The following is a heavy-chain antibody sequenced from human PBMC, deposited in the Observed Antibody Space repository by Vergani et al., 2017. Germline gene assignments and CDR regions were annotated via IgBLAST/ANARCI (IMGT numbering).Heavy chain of an antibody. CDR3: ARVHYYDSSGYNPNAFDI. V-gene: IGHV4-34*01. Sequence: QVQLQQWGAGLLKPSETLSLTCAVYGGSFSGYYWSWIRQPPGKGLEWIGEINHSGSTNYNPSLKSRVTISVDTSKNQFSLKLSSVTAEDTAVYYCARVHYYDSSGYNPNAFDIWGQGTMVTVSS. D-gene: IGHD3-22*01. CDR1: GGSFSGYY. CDR2: INHSGST. J-gene: IGHJ3*02.